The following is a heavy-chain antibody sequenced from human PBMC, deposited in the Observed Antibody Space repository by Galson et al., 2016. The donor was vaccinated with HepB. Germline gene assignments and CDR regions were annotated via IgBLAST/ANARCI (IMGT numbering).Heavy chain of an antibody. CDR3: ARDRGYYYGSGSPPYYYYGLDV. D-gene: IGHD3-10*01. V-gene: IGHV1-46*01. J-gene: IGHJ6*02. CDR1: GYTFTSYY. CDR2: IVPSDGST. Sequence: SCKASGYTFTSYYIHWVRQAPGQGLEWMGIIVPSDGSTSNAQKFQGRVTMTRDTSTSTVYMELSSLRSEDTAVYYCARDRGYYYGSGSPPYYYYGLDVWGQGTTVTVSS.